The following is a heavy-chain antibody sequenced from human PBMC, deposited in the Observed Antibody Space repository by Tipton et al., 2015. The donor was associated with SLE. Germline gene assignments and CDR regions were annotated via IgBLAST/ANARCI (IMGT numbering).Heavy chain of an antibody. CDR1: GFTFSTSA. V-gene: IGHV3-33*01. J-gene: IGHJ4*02. CDR2: IWYDGSNK. D-gene: IGHD3-16*01. CDR3: ARGRGGEFLDY. Sequence: QLVQSGGGVVQSGTSLRLSCAASGFTFSTSAIHWVRQAPGKGLEWVAVIWYDGSNKFYADSVKGRFTISRDNSKNTVSLQMNSLRVEDTAVYFCARGRGGEFLDYWGQGTLVTVSS.